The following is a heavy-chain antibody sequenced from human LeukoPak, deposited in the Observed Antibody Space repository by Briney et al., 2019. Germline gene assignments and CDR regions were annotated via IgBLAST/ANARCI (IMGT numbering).Heavy chain of an antibody. J-gene: IGHJ5*02. D-gene: IGHD3-10*01. CDR2: IGGSGGST. Sequence: GGSLRLSCAASGFTFSSYAMSWVRQAPGKGLEWVSGIGGSGGSTYYADAVKGRFTISRDNSKNTLYLQMNSLRAEDTAVYYCAKLPINSLGDYGSGSHRFDPWGQGTVVTVSS. V-gene: IGHV3-23*01. CDR1: GFTFSSYA. CDR3: AKLPINSLGDYGSGSHRFDP.